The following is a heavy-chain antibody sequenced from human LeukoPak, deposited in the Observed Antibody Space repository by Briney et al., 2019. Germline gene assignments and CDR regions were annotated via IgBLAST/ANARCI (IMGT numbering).Heavy chain of an antibody. CDR2: ISAYDGNT. V-gene: IGHV1-18*01. CDR3: ARGSGIRRYYYDSSGYYLEYFQH. J-gene: IGHJ1*01. Sequence: ASVKVSCKASGYTFTSYGISWVRQAPGQGLEWMGWISAYDGNTNYAQKLQGRVTMTTDTSTSTAYMELRSLRSDDTAVYYCARGSGIRRYYYDSSGYYLEYFQHWGQGTLVTVSS. CDR1: GYTFTSYG. D-gene: IGHD3-22*01.